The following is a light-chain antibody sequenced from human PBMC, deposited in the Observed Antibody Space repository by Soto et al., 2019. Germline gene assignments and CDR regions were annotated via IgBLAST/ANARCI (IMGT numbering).Light chain of an antibody. CDR2: GAS. J-gene: IGKJ3*01. CDR1: QSVSSSY. CDR3: QQYSISPT. V-gene: IGKV3-20*01. Sequence: EIVLTQSPGNLSLSPGERATLSCRASQSVSSSYLAWYQQKPGQAPRLLIYGASSRATGIPDRFSGSGSGTAFTLTISRLEPEDFAVYYCQQYSISPTFGPGTKVDIK.